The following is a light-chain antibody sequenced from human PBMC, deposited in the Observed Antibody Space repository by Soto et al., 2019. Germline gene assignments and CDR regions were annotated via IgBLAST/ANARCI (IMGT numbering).Light chain of an antibody. V-gene: IGKV1-9*01. Sequence: IQLTQSPSSLSASVGDRVTITCRASQGISSYLAWYQQKPGKAPKLLIYAASTLHSGVPSRFSGSGSGTDFTLTISSLQPEDFATYYCQQLNSHPRTFGQGTKLEIK. CDR1: QGISSY. J-gene: IGKJ2*01. CDR3: QQLNSHPRT. CDR2: AAS.